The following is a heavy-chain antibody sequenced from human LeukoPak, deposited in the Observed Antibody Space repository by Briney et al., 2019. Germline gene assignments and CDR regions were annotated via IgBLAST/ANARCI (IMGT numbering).Heavy chain of an antibody. D-gene: IGHD2-21*02. CDR1: GFTLSSYA. V-gene: IGHV3-23*01. J-gene: IGHJ3*02. CDR3: AKGRIVVVTEDAFHI. CDR2: ISGSGGST. Sequence: GGSLRLSCAASGFTLSSYAMSWVRQAPGKGLEWVSVISGSGGSTYYAGSVKGRFTISRDNSKSTLYLQMNSLRAEDTALYYCAKGRIVVVTEDAFHIWGQGTMVSVSS.